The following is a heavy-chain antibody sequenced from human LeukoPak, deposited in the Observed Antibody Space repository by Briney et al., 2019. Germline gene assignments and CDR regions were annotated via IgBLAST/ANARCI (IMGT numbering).Heavy chain of an antibody. D-gene: IGHD2-2*01. CDR2: IIPIFGTA. Sequence: SVKVSFKASGYSFISQYMHWVRQAPGQGLEWMGGIIPIFGTANYAQKFQGRVTITADESTSTAYMELSSLRSEDTAVYYCARGGIVVVPAARLGVHYYYYGMDVWGQGTTATVSS. CDR1: GYSFISQY. CDR3: ARGGIVVVPAARLGVHYYYYGMDV. J-gene: IGHJ6*02. V-gene: IGHV1-69*13.